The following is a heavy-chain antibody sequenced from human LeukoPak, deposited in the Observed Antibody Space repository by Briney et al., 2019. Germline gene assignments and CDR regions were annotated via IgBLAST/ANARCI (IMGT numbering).Heavy chain of an antibody. D-gene: IGHD6-19*01. CDR3: ARDMSSMGARHAFDI. Sequence: HSGGSLRLSCAASGFTFSSYWMSWVRQAPGKGLEWVANIKQDGSEKYYVDSVKGRFTISRDNAKNSLYLQMNSLRAEDTAVYYCARDMSSMGARHAFDIWGQGTMVTVSS. V-gene: IGHV3-7*01. CDR1: GFTFSSYW. J-gene: IGHJ3*02. CDR2: IKQDGSEK.